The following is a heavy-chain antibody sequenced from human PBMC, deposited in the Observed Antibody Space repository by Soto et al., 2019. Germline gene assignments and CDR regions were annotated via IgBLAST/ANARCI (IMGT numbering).Heavy chain of an antibody. J-gene: IGHJ4*02. CDR1: GFSFSTSS. CDR3: AKGGYTFAYE. CDR2: ISPSASDT. V-gene: IGHV3-23*01. Sequence: EVQLLESGGDLVQPGGSLRLSCAASGFSFSTSSMAWVRQPPGKGLEWVSAISPSASDTLYADSVKGRFTIFRDNSKNTLFLQMTRLRADDTAFYYCAKGGYTFAYEGGQGTLVTVSS. D-gene: IGHD5-18*01.